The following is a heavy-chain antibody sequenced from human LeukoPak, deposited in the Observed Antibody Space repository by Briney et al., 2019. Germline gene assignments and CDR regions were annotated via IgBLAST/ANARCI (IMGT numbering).Heavy chain of an antibody. CDR1: GGSISSYY. D-gene: IGHD4-17*01. CDR3: ARFLYGDPYYFDY. J-gene: IGHJ4*02. Sequence: PSETLSLTCTVSGGSISSYYWSWIRQPPGKGLEWIGYIYYSGSTNYNPSLNSRVTISVDTSKNQFSLKLSSVTAADTAVYYCARFLYGDPYYFDYWGQGTLVTVSS. V-gene: IGHV4-59*01. CDR2: IYYSGST.